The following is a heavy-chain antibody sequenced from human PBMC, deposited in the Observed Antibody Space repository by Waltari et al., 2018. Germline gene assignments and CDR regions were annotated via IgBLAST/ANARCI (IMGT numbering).Heavy chain of an antibody. CDR1: GGSFSGYY. CDR3: ARPMGNRSGYFDL. Sequence: QVQLPQWGAGLLKPSETLSLTCAVYGGSFSGYYWSWIRQPPGKGLEWIGEINHSGSTNYNPSLKSRVTISVDTSKNQFSLKLSSVTAADTAVYYCARPMGNRSGYFDLWGRGTLVTVSS. J-gene: IGHJ2*01. D-gene: IGHD4-4*01. V-gene: IGHV4-34*01. CDR2: INHSGST.